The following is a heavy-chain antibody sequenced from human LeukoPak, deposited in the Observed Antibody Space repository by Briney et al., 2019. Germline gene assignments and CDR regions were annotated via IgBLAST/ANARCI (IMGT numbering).Heavy chain of an antibody. V-gene: IGHV4-31*03. J-gene: IGHJ5*02. D-gene: IGHD1-20*01. CDR1: GDSFSSGGYY. Sequence: PSETLSLTCTVSGDSFSSGGYYWTWVRQFPGKGLEWIGCIYSSGSIYYNPSLKSRVTISIDTSKNQFSLNMTSVTAADTAVYYCARDNTGYNYLDPWGQGTLVTVSS. CDR2: IYSSGSI. CDR3: ARDNTGYNYLDP.